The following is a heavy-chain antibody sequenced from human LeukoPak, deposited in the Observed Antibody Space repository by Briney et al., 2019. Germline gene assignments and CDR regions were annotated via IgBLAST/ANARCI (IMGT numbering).Heavy chain of an antibody. D-gene: IGHD5-18*01. CDR2: IIPIFGTA. Sequence: SVKVSCKASGGTFISYAISWVRQAPGQGLEWMGRIIPIFGTANYAQKFQGRVTITTDESTSTAYMELSSLRSEDTAVYYCARDLSGSSYGYGLDYWGQGTLVTVSS. CDR1: GGTFISYA. V-gene: IGHV1-69*05. J-gene: IGHJ4*02. CDR3: ARDLSGSSYGYGLDY.